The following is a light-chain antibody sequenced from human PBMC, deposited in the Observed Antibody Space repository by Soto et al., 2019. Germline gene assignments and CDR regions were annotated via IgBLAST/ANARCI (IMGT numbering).Light chain of an antibody. CDR1: QNIKTY. CDR2: AAS. Sequence: IQMTQSPSSLSASVGDSVTITCRASQNIKTYLNWYQQKPGKAPNLLIYAASSLHSGVPSRFSGSGSGTDFTLTISSLQPEDFATYYCQQSYNTPSFGQGTRLEIK. CDR3: QQSYNTPS. J-gene: IGKJ5*01. V-gene: IGKV1-39*01.